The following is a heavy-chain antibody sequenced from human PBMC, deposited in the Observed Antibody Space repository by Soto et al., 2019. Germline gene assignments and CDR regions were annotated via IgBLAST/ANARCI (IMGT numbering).Heavy chain of an antibody. CDR1: CCSIRSYY. CDR2: IFYSGST. CDR3: ARDSAGRRYGSGSYYKSGNYYYGMDV. D-gene: IGHD3-10*01. V-gene: IGHV4-59*01. Sequence: TLSLTCPFPCCSIRSYYWGWVPQPPGEGPEGVGDIFYSGSTNYNPSLKIRVTISVDMSKNQFSLKLSSVTAADTAVYYCARDSAGRRYGSGSYYKSGNYYYGMDVWGQGTRVTVSS. J-gene: IGHJ6*02.